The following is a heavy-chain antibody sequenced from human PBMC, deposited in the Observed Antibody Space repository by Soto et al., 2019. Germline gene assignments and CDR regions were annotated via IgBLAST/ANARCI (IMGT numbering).Heavy chain of an antibody. V-gene: IGHV3-7*01. CDR1: GFSFSAYW. CDR3: ARDFDV. J-gene: IGHJ2*01. Sequence: ESVGGLVQPGGSLRLSCEASGFSFSAYWMSWVRQAPGKGLEWVANIKQDGSEQYYVDSVKGRFTISRNNAKNSLYLQMNSLRAEDTAVFYCARDFDVWGRGTLVTVSS. CDR2: IKQDGSEQ.